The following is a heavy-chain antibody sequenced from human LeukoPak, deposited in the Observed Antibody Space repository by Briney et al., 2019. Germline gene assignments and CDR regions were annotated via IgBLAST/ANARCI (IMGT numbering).Heavy chain of an antibody. Sequence: KPGGSLRLSCAASGFTFSSYGMNWVRQAPGKGLEWVSSISSSSSYIYYAGSVKGRFTISRDNAKNSLYLQMNSLRAEDTAVYYCARVVLVLGAFDIWGQGTMVTVSS. CDR3: ARVVLVLGAFDI. D-gene: IGHD6-13*01. J-gene: IGHJ3*02. V-gene: IGHV3-21*01. CDR1: GFTFSSYG. CDR2: ISSSSSYI.